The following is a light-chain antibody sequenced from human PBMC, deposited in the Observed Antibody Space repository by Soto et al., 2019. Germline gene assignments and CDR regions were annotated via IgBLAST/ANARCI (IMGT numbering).Light chain of an antibody. Sequence: EIVLTQSPATLTLSPGDRATLSCRASQSISSSLARYQQKTGQAPRLLIYDASSRATDITDRFSGSGSGTDFTITISGLQSEDFAVDYCQQYTNWPQTFGQGTKVDIK. CDR1: QSISSS. CDR3: QQYTNWPQT. J-gene: IGKJ1*01. CDR2: DAS. V-gene: IGKV3-11*01.